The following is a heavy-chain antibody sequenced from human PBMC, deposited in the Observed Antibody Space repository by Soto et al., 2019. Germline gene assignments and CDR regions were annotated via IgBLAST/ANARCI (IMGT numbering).Heavy chain of an antibody. J-gene: IGHJ4*02. CDR3: ARLKGSYWWLDY. CDR2: IYYSGST. Sequence: SETLSLTCTVSGASISSYYWSWIRQPPGKGLEWIGYIYYSGSTNYNPSLKSRVTISVDTSKNQFSLKLSSVTAADTAVYYCARLKGSYWWLDYWGQGTLVTVSS. V-gene: IGHV4-59*08. D-gene: IGHD3-10*01. CDR1: GASISSYY.